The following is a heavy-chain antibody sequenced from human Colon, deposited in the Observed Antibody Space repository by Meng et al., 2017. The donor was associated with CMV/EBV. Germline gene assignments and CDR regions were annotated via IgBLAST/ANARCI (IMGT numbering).Heavy chain of an antibody. CDR1: GFSFSSYA. D-gene: IGHD6-6*01. CDR3: AKLAPDSISSYYFDY. J-gene: IGHJ4*02. V-gene: IGHV3-30*02. Sequence: GGSLRLSCAGSGFSFSSYAIHWVRQAPGKGLEWVTFIRHDGGAKAYADSVKGRFTISRDNSRNTVFLQMNNLRPEDTAVYYCAKLAPDSISSYYFDYWGQGTLVTVSS. CDR2: IRHDGGAK.